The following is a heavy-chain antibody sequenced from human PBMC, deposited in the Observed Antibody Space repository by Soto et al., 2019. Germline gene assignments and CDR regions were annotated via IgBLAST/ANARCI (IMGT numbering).Heavy chain of an antibody. Sequence: GGSLRLSCAASGFTFISYAMSWVRQAPGKGLEWVSTIVAGGDTTYYSESVKGRFTISRDNSINTLYLQMNSLRAEDAALYYCAKDRSIFGEVIFFDYWGQGTLVTVSS. CDR3: AKDRSIFGEVIFFDY. CDR2: IVAGGDTT. J-gene: IGHJ4*02. CDR1: GFTFISYA. D-gene: IGHD3-3*01. V-gene: IGHV3-23*01.